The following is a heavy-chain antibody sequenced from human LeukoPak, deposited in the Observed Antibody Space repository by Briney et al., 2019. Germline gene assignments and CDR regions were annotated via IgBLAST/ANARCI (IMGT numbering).Heavy chain of an antibody. V-gene: IGHV1-8*01. CDR1: GYTFTSYD. D-gene: IGHD1-26*01. CDR3: TRNFLGLNY. J-gene: IGHJ4*02. CDR2: MNPNSGNT. Sequence: GASVKVSCKASGYTFTSYDTYWVRQATGQGLEWMGRMNPNSGNTGYAQKFQGRVAMARDTSINTAYMELSGLRSEDTAVYYCTRNFLGLNYWGQGTLVTVSS.